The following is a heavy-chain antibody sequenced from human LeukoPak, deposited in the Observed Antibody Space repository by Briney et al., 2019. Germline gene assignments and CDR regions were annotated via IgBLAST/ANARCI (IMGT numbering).Heavy chain of an antibody. J-gene: IGHJ4*02. CDR2: IYYSGST. CDR1: GGSISSGYYY. V-gene: IGHV4-31*03. CDR3: ARGPRAGNYHDNCGLDY. Sequence: SQTLSLTCSVSGGSISSGYYYWSWIRQHPGKGLEWIGYIYYSGSTLYNPSLKGRVTLSVDMSQNQFSLKLNSVTAADSAVYFCARGPRAGNYHDNCGLDYWGQGILVTVSS. D-gene: IGHD3-22*01.